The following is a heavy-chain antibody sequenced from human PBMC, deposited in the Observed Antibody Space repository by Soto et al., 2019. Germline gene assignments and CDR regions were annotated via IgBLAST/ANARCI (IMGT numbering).Heavy chain of an antibody. Sequence: SETLSLTCTVSGGSISSYYWSWIRQPAGKGLEWIGRIYTSGSTNYNPSLKSRVTMSVDTSKNQFSLKLSSVTAADTAVYYCARRYDYVWGSYRPAGFDPWGQGTLVTVSS. V-gene: IGHV4-4*07. J-gene: IGHJ5*02. CDR3: ARRYDYVWGSYRPAGFDP. CDR1: GGSISSYY. CDR2: IYTSGST. D-gene: IGHD3-16*02.